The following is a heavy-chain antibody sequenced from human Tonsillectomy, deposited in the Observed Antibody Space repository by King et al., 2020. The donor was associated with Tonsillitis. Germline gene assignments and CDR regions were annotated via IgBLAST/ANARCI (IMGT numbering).Heavy chain of an antibody. D-gene: IGHD3-16*01. J-gene: IGHJ4*02. Sequence: EVQLVESGGGLVQPGGSLRLSCAVSGLTFSSYWMSWVRQAPGKGLEWVANINQNGGEKYYVDSVKGRFTISRDNAKNSLYLQMNSLRADDPAVYYCARDVTFGGKYWGPGTLVTVSS. CDR1: GLTFSSYW. CDR2: INQNGGEK. V-gene: IGHV3-7*03. CDR3: ARDVTFGGKY.